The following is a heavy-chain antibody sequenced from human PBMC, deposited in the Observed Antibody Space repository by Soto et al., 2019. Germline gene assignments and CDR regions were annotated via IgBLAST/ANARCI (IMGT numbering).Heavy chain of an antibody. Sequence: SVTLSLTCPDHGCSIRGYDGSWIWQPPGKGLEWIGYMYNTGSTVYNPSFKSRVTISVDTSKNQFSLKLNSVTAADTAVYYCARDLWGYCGTDCYPLDVWGQGTTVS. J-gene: IGHJ6*02. V-gene: IGHV4-59*01. CDR1: GCSIRGYD. D-gene: IGHD2-21*02. CDR2: MYNTGST. CDR3: ARDLWGYCGTDCYPLDV.